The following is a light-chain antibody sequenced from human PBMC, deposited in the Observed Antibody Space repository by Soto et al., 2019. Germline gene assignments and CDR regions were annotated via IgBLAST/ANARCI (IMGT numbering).Light chain of an antibody. Sequence: EIVLTQSPGTLSLSPGERATLSCRASQSVSSTYLAWYQQKPGQAPRLLIYGASSRATGIPDRFSGNGSGRDFTLTITRLEPEDFAVYYCQQYGSSPITFGQGTRLEIK. J-gene: IGKJ5*01. CDR3: QQYGSSPIT. CDR2: GAS. CDR1: QSVSSTY. V-gene: IGKV3-20*01.